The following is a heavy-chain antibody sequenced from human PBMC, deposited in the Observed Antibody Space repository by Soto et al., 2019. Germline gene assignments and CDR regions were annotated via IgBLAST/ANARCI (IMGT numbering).Heavy chain of an antibody. CDR1: GFTFSNYA. CDR3: ARGSKGFDY. V-gene: IGHV3-23*01. D-gene: IGHD2-2*01. Sequence: EVQLLESGGGFVQPGGPLRLSCAASGFTFSNYAMTWVRQAPGKGLEWVSALTGGGDNTYYADSVKGRFTISRDNFKNTPYLQMNSLRDEDTAIYYCARGSKGFDYWGQGTLVTVSS. CDR2: LTGGGDNT. J-gene: IGHJ4*02.